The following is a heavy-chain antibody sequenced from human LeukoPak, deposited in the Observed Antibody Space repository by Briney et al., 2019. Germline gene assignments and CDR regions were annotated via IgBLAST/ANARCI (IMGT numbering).Heavy chain of an antibody. CDR2: INGDGGST. D-gene: IGHD3-22*01. CDR1: GFTFADYA. V-gene: IGHV3-43*02. CDR3: AKDMGDSSGYYLGN. J-gene: IGHJ4*02. Sequence: PGGSLRLSCAASGFTFADYAMNWVRQAPGKGLEWVSLINGDGGSTYYADSVKGRFTISRDNSKNSLYLQMNSLRAEDTALYYCAKDMGDSSGYYLGNWGQETLVTVSS.